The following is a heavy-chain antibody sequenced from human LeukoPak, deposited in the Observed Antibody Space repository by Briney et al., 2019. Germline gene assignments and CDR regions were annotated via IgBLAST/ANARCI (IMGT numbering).Heavy chain of an antibody. CDR1: GITFSSYT. Sequence: GGPLRLSCGASGITFSSYTMSWVRQAPGKGLQWVAAISGSGASTHYADAVKGRFTISRDNAKNTLYLQMSSLRAEDTAVYYCAKDFHYYDSSGYYYSAFDVWGQGTMVTVSS. D-gene: IGHD3-22*01. V-gene: IGHV3-23*01. CDR2: ISGSGAST. CDR3: AKDFHYYDSSGYYYSAFDV. J-gene: IGHJ3*01.